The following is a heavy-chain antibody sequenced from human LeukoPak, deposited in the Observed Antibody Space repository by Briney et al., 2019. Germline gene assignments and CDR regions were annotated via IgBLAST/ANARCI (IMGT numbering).Heavy chain of an antibody. D-gene: IGHD6-13*01. J-gene: IGHJ4*02. CDR2: IRYDGINK. CDR1: GFTFSTYG. V-gene: IGHV3-30*02. CDR3: AKVYPAAQTPDY. Sequence: GGSLRLFCAASGFTFSTYGMYWVRQAPGKGLEWVAFIRYDGINKYYADSVKGRFTISRGNSKNTLYLQMNSLRAEDTAVYYCAKVYPAAQTPDYWGQGTLVTVSS.